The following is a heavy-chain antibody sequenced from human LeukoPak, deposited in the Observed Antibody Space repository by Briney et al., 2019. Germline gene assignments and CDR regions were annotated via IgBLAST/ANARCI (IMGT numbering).Heavy chain of an antibody. Sequence: PGGSLRLSCAASGFTFSDYYMTWIRQAPGKGLEWVSHISSGGRTIYYADSVKGRFTIPRDNAKNSLYLQMNSLRAEDTAVYYCARTGTYYYDTWGQGTLVTVSS. D-gene: IGHD3-22*01. J-gene: IGHJ4*02. CDR2: ISSGGRTI. CDR1: GFTFSDYY. V-gene: IGHV3-11*01. CDR3: ARTGTYYYDT.